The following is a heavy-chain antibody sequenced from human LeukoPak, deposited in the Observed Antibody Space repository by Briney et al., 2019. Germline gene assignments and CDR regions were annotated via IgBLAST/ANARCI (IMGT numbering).Heavy chain of an antibody. CDR2: INHSGST. J-gene: IGHJ4*02. D-gene: IGHD3-16*02. V-gene: IGHV4-34*01. CDR1: GGSFSGYY. CDR3: ARGRDTSYSDY. Sequence: PSETLSLTCAVYGGSFSGYYWSWIRQPPGKGLEWIGEINHSGSTNYNPSLKSRVTISVDTSKNQFSLKLSSVTAADTAVYCCARGRDTSYSDYWGQGTLVTVSS.